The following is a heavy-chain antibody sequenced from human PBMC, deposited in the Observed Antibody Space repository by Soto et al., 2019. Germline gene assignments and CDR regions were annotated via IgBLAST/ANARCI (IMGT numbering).Heavy chain of an antibody. CDR2: IYYSGST. V-gene: IGHV4-59*01. J-gene: IGHJ4*01. D-gene: IGHD3-3*01. Sequence: NPSETLSLTCTVSGGSISSYYWSWIRQPPGKGLEWIAYIYYSGSTNYNPSLKSRVTMSVDTSKNQFSLKLSSVTAADTAVYFWARSPSLIRFLEWFNFDYWGQGTLVT. CDR3: ARSPSLIRFLEWFNFDY. CDR1: GGSISSYY.